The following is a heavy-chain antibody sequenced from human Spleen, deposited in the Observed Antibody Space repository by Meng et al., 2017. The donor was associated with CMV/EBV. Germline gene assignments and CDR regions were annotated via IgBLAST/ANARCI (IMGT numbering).Heavy chain of an antibody. CDR1: GGSFSGYY. D-gene: IGHD3-16*01. V-gene: IGHV4-34*01. CDR2: INHSGGT. Sequence: SETLSLTCAVYGGSFSGYYWTWIRQPPGKGLEGIGEINHSGGTNCNPSLKSRVTISVDTSKSHFSLKVTSVTAADTAVYYCARDSALGDLPVGDAFDMWGQGTMVTVSS. CDR3: ARDSALGDLPVGDAFDM. J-gene: IGHJ3*02.